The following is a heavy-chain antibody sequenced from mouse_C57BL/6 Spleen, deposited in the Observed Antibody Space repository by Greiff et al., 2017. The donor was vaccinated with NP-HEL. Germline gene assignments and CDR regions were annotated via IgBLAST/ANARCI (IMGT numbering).Heavy chain of an antibody. CDR2: ISDGGSYT. V-gene: IGHV5-4*03. CDR1: GFTFSSYA. CDR3: ARAHGGWFAY. J-gene: IGHJ3*01. Sequence: EVKLVESGGGLVKPGGSLKLSCAASGFTFSSYAMSWVRQTPEKRLEWVATISDGGSYTYYPDNVKGRFTISRDNAKNNLYLQMSNLKSEDTAMYCWARAHGGWFAYWGQGTLVTVSA.